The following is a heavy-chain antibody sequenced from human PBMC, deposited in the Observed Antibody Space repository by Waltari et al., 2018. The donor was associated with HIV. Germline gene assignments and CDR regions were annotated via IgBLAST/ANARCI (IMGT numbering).Heavy chain of an antibody. CDR1: GFTFDAYP. D-gene: IGHD3-3*01. CDR3: AKGGSHLTIFGTWFDS. Sequence: EVQLVGSGGGLVEPGRSLRLSCSASGFTFDAYPMPWVRHSPGKGLEWVSGSSWNSGIPEYGDSVKGRVTISRDNAKDALYLKMNSMTVEDTAFYYCAKGGSHLTIFGTWFDSWGQGTLVTVSS. J-gene: IGHJ5*01. CDR2: SSWNSGIP. V-gene: IGHV3-9*01.